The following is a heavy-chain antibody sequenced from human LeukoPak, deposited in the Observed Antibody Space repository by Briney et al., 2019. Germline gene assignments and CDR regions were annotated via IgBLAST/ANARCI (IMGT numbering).Heavy chain of an antibody. CDR2: INHSGST. Sequence: PSETLSLTCAVYGGSFSGYYWSWIRQPPGKGLEWIGEINHSGSTNYNPSLKSRVTISVDTSKNQFSLKLSSVTAADTAVYYCARHYLCYGMDVWGQGTTVTVSS. D-gene: IGHD3-10*01. CDR1: GGSFSGYY. J-gene: IGHJ6*02. CDR3: ARHYLCYGMDV. V-gene: IGHV4-34*01.